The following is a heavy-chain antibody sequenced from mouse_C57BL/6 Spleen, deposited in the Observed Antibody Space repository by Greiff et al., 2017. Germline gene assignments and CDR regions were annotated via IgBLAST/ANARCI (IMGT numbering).Heavy chain of an antibody. J-gene: IGHJ2*01. CDR1: GYTFTDYY. D-gene: IGHD1-1*01. CDR2: INPNNGGT. V-gene: IGHV1-26*01. Sequence: EVQLQQSGPELVKPGASVKISCKASGYTFTDYYMNWVKQSHGKSLEWIGDINPNNGGTSYNQKFKGKATLTVDKSSSTAYMELRSLTSEDSAVFYGSRDHYYGSSYGYWGQGTTLTVSS. CDR3: SRDHYYGSSYGY.